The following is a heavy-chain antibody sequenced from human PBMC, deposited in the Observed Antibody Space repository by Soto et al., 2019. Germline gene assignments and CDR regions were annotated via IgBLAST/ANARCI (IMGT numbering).Heavy chain of an antibody. CDR2: ISNSEYTT. D-gene: IGHD2-8*01. V-gene: IGHV3-11*01. Sequence: QVHLVASGGGLVKPGGSLRLSCVASGITLSDNYMTWIRQAPGKGLEWLSYISNSEYTTYNADSVKGRFTISRDNAKNSLYLQLNGLRVEDTAVYYCASGKWSLDYWGQGILVTVSS. J-gene: IGHJ4*02. CDR3: ASGKWSLDY. CDR1: GITLSDNY.